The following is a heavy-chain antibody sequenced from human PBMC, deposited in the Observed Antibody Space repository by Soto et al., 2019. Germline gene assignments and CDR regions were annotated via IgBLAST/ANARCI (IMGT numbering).Heavy chain of an antibody. J-gene: IGHJ5*02. Sequence: SETLSLTCTVFGGSISSYYWSWIRQPPGKGLEWIGYIYYSGSTNYNPSLKSRVTISVDTSKNQFSLKLSSVTAADTAVYYCARFMFHRVVLPAAMRQMGFNWFAPWGQGTLVTVSS. V-gene: IGHV4-59*08. D-gene: IGHD2-2*01. CDR2: IYYSGST. CDR3: ARFMFHRVVLPAAMRQMGFNWFAP. CDR1: GGSISSYY.